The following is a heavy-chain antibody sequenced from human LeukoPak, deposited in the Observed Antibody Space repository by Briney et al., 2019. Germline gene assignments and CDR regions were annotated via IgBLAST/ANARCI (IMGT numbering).Heavy chain of an antibody. CDR1: GFTFSRYS. CDR2: ISSSSSYI. Sequence: GGSLRLSCAASGFTFSRYSMNWVRQAPGKGLEWVSSISSSSSYIYYADSVKGRFTISRDNAKNSLYLQMNSLRAEDTAVYYCARVGNDDAFDIWGQGTMVTVSS. D-gene: IGHD1-1*01. J-gene: IGHJ3*02. CDR3: ARVGNDDAFDI. V-gene: IGHV3-21*01.